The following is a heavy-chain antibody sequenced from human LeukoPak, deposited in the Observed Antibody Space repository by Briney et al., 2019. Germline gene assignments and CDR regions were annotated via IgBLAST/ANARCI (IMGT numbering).Heavy chain of an antibody. D-gene: IGHD4-23*01. CDR1: GFTFSSYA. CDR3: ARDLAPYGGNYYFDN. J-gene: IGHJ4*01. V-gene: IGHV3-30-3*01. CDR2: ISYDGSNK. Sequence: GGSLRLSCAAPGFTFSSYAMHWVRQAPGKGLEWVAVISYDGSNKYYADSVKGRFTISRDNSKISLSLQMNSLRGEDTAVYYCARDLAPYGGNYYFDNWGQGTRVTVSS.